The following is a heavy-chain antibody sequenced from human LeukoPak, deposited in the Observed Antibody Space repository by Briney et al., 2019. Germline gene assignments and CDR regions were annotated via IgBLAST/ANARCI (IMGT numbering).Heavy chain of an antibody. CDR1: GFPFPDYG. J-gene: IGHJ4*02. CDR3: ARLFNFYGSGTYYPFDS. D-gene: IGHD3-10*01. CDR2: VDLNGGST. Sequence: GSLRLSCGASGFPFPDYGMSWVRLAPGKGLEWVSGVDLNGGSTHYADSVKGRFTISRDNAKNSLYLQMNTLRAEDTALYYCARLFNFYGSGTYYPFDSWGQGALVTVSS. V-gene: IGHV3-20*04.